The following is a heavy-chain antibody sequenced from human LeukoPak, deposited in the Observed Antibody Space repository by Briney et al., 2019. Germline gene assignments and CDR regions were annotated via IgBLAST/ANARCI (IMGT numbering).Heavy chain of an antibody. CDR2: MYHSGST. V-gene: IGHV4-38-2*02. Sequence: PPETLSLTCTVSGHSISSGYYWGWIRQPPGKGLEWIGSMYHSGSTFHNPSLKSRVTISVDTSKNQVSLQLSSVTAADTAVYYCARSDSSSWLFDYWGQGTLVAVSS. J-gene: IGHJ4*02. CDR3: ARSDSSSWLFDY. CDR1: GHSISSGYY. D-gene: IGHD6-13*01.